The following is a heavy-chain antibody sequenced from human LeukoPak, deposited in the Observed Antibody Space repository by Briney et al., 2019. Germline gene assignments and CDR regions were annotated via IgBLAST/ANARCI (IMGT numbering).Heavy chain of an antibody. J-gene: IGHJ4*02. D-gene: IGHD5-18*01. Sequence: PGRSLRLSCAASGFTFSTYGMHWVRQAPGKGLEWVAFIWYDGSNKYYADSVKGRFTISRDNSKNTLYLQMNSLRAEDTAVYYCARGNTAMVTWGQGTLVTVSS. V-gene: IGHV3-33*01. CDR1: GFTFSTYG. CDR3: ARGNTAMVT. CDR2: IWYDGSNK.